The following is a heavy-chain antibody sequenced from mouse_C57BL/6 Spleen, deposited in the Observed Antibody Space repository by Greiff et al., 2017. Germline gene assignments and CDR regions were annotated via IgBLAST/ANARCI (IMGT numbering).Heavy chain of an antibody. CDR1: GYTFTSYW. D-gene: IGHD2-4*01. V-gene: IGHV1-69*01. J-gene: IGHJ2*01. CDR2: IDPSDSYT. Sequence: VQLQQPGAELVMPGASVKLSCKASGYTFTSYWMHWVKQRPGQGLEWIGEIDPSDSYTNYNQKFKGKSTLTVDKSSSTAYMQLSSLTSEDAAVYYCARTYSDYGDFDYWGQGTTLTVSS. CDR3: ARTYSDYGDFDY.